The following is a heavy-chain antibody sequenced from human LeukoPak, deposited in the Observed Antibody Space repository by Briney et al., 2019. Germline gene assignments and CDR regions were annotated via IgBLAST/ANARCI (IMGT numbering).Heavy chain of an antibody. CDR1: GFTFSSYW. CDR3: ARVGVWDRSGYYYRHDAFDI. D-gene: IGHD3-22*01. CDR2: IKQDGSEK. J-gene: IGHJ3*02. V-gene: IGHV3-7*01. Sequence: GGSLRLSCAASGFTFSSYWMSWVRQAPGKGLEWVANIKQDGSEKYYVDSVKGRFTISRDNAKNSLYLQMNSLRAEDTAVYYCARVGVWDRSGYYYRHDAFDIWGQGTMVTVSS.